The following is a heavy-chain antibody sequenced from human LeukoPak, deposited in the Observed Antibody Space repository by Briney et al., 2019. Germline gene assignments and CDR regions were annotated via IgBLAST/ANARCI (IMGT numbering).Heavy chain of an antibody. J-gene: IGHJ4*02. Sequence: SETLSLTCTVSGGSISSSSYYWGWIRQPPGKGLEWIGSIYYSGSTYYNPSLKSRVTISIDTSKNQFSLRLSSVTAADTAVYYCARQTGSGLFILPGGQGTLVTVSS. V-gene: IGHV4-39*01. D-gene: IGHD3/OR15-3a*01. CDR1: GGSISSSSYY. CDR2: IYYSGST. CDR3: ARQTGSGLFILP.